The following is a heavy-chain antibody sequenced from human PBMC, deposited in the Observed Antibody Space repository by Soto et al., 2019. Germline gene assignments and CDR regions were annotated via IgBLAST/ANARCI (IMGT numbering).Heavy chain of an antibody. CDR2: IYYSGST. CDR3: ARDGYYYDSSGYQRVYYFDY. V-gene: IGHV4-59*01. J-gene: IGHJ4*02. CDR1: GGSISSYY. D-gene: IGHD3-22*01. Sequence: SETLSLTCTVSGGSISSYYWSWIRQPPGKGLEWIGYIYYSGSTNYNPSLKSRVTISVDTSKKQFFLKLSSVTAADTAVYYCARDGYYYDSSGYQRVYYFDYWGQGTLVTVSS.